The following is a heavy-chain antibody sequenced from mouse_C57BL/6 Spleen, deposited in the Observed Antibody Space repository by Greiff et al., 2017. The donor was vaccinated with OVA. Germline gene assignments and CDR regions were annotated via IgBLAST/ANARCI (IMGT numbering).Heavy chain of an antibody. J-gene: IGHJ2*01. V-gene: IGHV1-82*01. Sequence: QVQLQQSGPELVKPGASVKISCKASGYAFSSSWMNWVKQRPGTGLEWIGRIYPGDGDTNYNGKFKGKATLTADKSSSTAYMLLSSLTSEASAVYFCARRSTTDYFDYWGQGTTLTVSS. CDR2: IYPGDGDT. D-gene: IGHD1-1*01. CDR1: GYAFSSSW. CDR3: ARRSTTDYFDY.